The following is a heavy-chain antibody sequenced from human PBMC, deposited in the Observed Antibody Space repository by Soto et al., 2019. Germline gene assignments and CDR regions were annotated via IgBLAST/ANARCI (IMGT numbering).Heavy chain of an antibody. J-gene: IGHJ6*02. CDR1: VFTFSSYG. CDR3: ARDFDGMDV. Sequence: QVQLVESGGGVVQPGRSLRLSCAASVFTFSSYGMHWVRQAPGKGLEWVAVIWYDGSNKYYADSVKGRFTISRDNSKNTLYLQMNSLRAEDTAVYYCARDFDGMDVWGQGTPVTVSS. V-gene: IGHV3-33*01. CDR2: IWYDGSNK. D-gene: IGHD3-3*01.